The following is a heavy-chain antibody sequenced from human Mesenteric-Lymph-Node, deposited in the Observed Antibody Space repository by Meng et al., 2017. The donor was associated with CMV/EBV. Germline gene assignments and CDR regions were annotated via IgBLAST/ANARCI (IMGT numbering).Heavy chain of an antibody. Sequence: GGSLRLSCAASGFTVSNNYMGWVRQAPGKGLEWVSIIYTSGTTYYADSVKGRFTISRDTSENTLFLQMNSLRAEDTAVYYCARGGNDFRTGFYDYWGQGTLVTVSS. J-gene: IGHJ4*02. CDR1: GFTVSNNY. CDR2: IYTSGTT. V-gene: IGHV3-53*01. CDR3: ARGGNDFRTGFYDY. D-gene: IGHD3/OR15-3a*01.